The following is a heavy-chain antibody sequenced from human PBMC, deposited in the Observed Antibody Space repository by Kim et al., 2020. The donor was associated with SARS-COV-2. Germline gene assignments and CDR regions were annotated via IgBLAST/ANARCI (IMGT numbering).Heavy chain of an antibody. CDR1: GFTVSSNY. J-gene: IGHJ4*02. Sequence: GGSLRLSCAASGFTVSSNYMSWVRQAPGKGLEWVSVIYSGGSTYYADSVKGRFTISRDNSKNTLYRQMNSLRAEDTAMYYCARAEGKYGDYVYWGQGTLVTVSS. D-gene: IGHD4-17*01. CDR3: ARAEGKYGDYVY. CDR2: IYSGGST. V-gene: IGHV3-53*01.